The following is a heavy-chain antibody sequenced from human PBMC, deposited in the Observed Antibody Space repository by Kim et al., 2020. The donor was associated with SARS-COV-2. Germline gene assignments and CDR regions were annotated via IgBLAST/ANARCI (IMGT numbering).Heavy chain of an antibody. Sequence: ADSVKGRFTISRDNAKNSLYLQMNRLRDEDSAVYYCASYYGSGSYTPFDYWGRGTLVTVSS. CDR3: ASYYGSGSYTPFDY. J-gene: IGHJ4*02. V-gene: IGHV3-48*02. D-gene: IGHD3-10*01.